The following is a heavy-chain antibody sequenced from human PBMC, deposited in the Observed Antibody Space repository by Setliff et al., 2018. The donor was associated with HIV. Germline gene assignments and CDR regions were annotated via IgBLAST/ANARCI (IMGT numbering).Heavy chain of an antibody. Sequence: PSETLSLTCTVSGASVSTIDYYWGWVRQSPRAGPEWIADIYYAGNTYYNPSLKSRATISIDTSRNQFSLKVTSLTAADTAVYYCARHSRTAVPTIDYWGQGTLVTVSS. CDR2: IYYAGNT. D-gene: IGHD4-17*01. CDR1: GASVSTIDYY. V-gene: IGHV4-39*01. CDR3: ARHSRTAVPTIDY. J-gene: IGHJ4*02.